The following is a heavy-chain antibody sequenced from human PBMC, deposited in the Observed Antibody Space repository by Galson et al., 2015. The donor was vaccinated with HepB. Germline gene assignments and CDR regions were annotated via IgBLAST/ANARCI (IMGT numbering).Heavy chain of an antibody. V-gene: IGHV3-30-3*01. Sequence: SLRLSCAAAGFTFSSYAMHCVRQAPGKGLEWVALISYDGSNKYYADSVKGRFTISRDNSKNTLYLQMNSLRAEDTAVYYCARDHTIFGVLTYFHYWGQGTLVTVSS. D-gene: IGHD3-3*01. CDR1: GFTFSSYA. CDR2: ISYDGSNK. CDR3: ARDHTIFGVLTYFHY. J-gene: IGHJ4*02.